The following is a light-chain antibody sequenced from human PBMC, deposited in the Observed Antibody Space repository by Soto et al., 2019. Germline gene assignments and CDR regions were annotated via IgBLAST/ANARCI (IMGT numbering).Light chain of an antibody. V-gene: IGLV2-23*02. CDR3: SSFTSSNTHV. Sequence: SVLTQPASVSGSPGQSITISCTGTSSDVGSYNFVSWYQQHPGKAPKLILFEVTKRPSGVSGRFSGSKSGNTASLTISGLQAEDEADYYCSSFTSSNTHVFGTGTKRTVL. CDR1: SSDVGSYNF. CDR2: EVT. J-gene: IGLJ1*01.